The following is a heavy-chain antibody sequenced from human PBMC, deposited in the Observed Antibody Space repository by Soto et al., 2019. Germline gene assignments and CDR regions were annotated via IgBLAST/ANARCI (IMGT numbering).Heavy chain of an antibody. D-gene: IGHD3-9*01. J-gene: IGHJ5*02. V-gene: IGHV3-21*01. CDR3: ASAPYYDILTGPPVGFDP. CDR2: ISSSSSYI. Sequence: GGSLRLSCAASGCTFSSYIMNWVRQAPGKGLEWVSSISSSSSYIYYADSVKGRFTISRDNAKNSLYLQMNSLRAEDTAVYYCASAPYYDILTGPPVGFDPWGQGTLVTVSS. CDR1: GCTFSSYI.